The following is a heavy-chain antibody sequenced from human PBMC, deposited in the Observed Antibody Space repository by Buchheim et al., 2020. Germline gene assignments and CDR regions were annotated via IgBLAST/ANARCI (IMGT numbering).Heavy chain of an antibody. CDR3: ARTNYYYGMDV. Sequence: EVQLVESGGGLVQPGGSLRLSCAVTTFTVSNNHMSWVRQAPGRGLEWVSLIYSGGSTYYADSVKGRFTISRDNGKNTLYLQMNSLRVEDTAVYYCARTNYYYGMDVWGQGTT. J-gene: IGHJ6*02. CDR2: IYSGGST. CDR1: TFTVSNNH. V-gene: IGHV3-66*02.